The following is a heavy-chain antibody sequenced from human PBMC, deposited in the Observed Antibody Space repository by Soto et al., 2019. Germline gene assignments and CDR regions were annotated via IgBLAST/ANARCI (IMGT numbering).Heavy chain of an antibody. D-gene: IGHD2-21*01. J-gene: IGHJ6*03. Sequence: QLQMHESGPGPVKASETLSLTCSVSGGSISGRAYYWAWIRQPPGKGLEWIGSIYYSGTTYSTPYLKSRVKISVDTAKNQFSLNLSSVTTPDTATDYCAREQCGGEKCISERDVYSYDVEVWGKGNTVTVSS. CDR3: AREQCGGEKCISERDVYSYDVEV. CDR1: GGSISGRAYY. V-gene: IGHV4-39*01. CDR2: IYYSGTT.